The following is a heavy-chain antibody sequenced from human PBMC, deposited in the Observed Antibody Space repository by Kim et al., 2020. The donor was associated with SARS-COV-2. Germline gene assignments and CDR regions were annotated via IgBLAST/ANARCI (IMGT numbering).Heavy chain of an antibody. J-gene: IGHJ6*02. Sequence: GGSLRLSCAASGFTFSSYGMHWVRQAPGKGLEWVAVIWYDGSNKYYADSVKGRFTISRDNSKNTLYLQMNSLRAEDTAVYYCARDVGYCSSTSCLPDYYYYGMDVWGQGTTVTVSS. CDR2: IWYDGSNK. CDR3: ARDVGYCSSTSCLPDYYYYGMDV. D-gene: IGHD2-2*01. V-gene: IGHV3-33*01. CDR1: GFTFSSYG.